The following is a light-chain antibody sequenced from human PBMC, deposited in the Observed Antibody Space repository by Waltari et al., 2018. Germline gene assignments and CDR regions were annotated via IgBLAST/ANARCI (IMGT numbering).Light chain of an antibody. V-gene: IGKV1-5*03. CDR1: QSFLDW. Sequence: DIQMTQSPSTLSASVGDIVTITCRASQSFLDWLAWYQQKPGKAPKLLIYKTSSLKSGVPSRFSGSASGTEFTLTISSLQPDDFATYYCQRYESYPFTFGGGTKVEIK. CDR2: KTS. CDR3: QRYESYPFT. J-gene: IGKJ4*01.